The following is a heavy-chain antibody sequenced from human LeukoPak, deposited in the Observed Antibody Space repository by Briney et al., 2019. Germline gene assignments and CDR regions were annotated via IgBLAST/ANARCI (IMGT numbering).Heavy chain of an antibody. V-gene: IGHV3-23*01. CDR3: AKVAAAGNWFDP. Sequence: PGGSLRLSCAASGFTFSSYAMSWVRQAPGKGLEWVSTISGCGGSTCYADSVKGRYYADSVKGRFTISRDNSKNTLYLQMNSLRAEETAIYYCAKVAAAGNWFDPWGQGTLVTVSS. CDR2: ISGCGGST. CDR1: GFTFSSYA. D-gene: IGHD6-13*01. J-gene: IGHJ5*02.